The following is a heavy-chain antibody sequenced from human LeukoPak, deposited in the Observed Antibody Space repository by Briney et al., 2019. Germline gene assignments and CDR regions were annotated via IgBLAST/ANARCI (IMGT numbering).Heavy chain of an antibody. CDR1: GFTFSSYG. V-gene: IGHV3-30*02. CDR3: AKGGGYSSSWYGI. Sequence: PGGSLRLSCAASGFTFSSYGMHWVRQAPGKGLEWVAFIRYDGSNKYYADSVKGRFTISRDSSKNTLYLQMNSLRAEDTAVYYCAKGGGYSSSWYGIWGQGTMVTVSS. J-gene: IGHJ3*02. D-gene: IGHD6-13*01. CDR2: IRYDGSNK.